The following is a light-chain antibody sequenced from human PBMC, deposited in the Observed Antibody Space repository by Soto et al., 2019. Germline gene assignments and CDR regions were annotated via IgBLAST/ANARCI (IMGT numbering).Light chain of an antibody. CDR2: LCS. CDR1: QSLLHSNGYNY. CDR3: LQPLQSWT. V-gene: IGKV2-28*01. Sequence: DIVMTQSPLSLPVTPGEPASISCRSSQSLLHSNGYNYLDWYLQKPGQSPQLLIYLCSNRASGVPDRCSGSGAGTDFTMKSSRVEAEGVGVYYCLQPLQSWTFGQGTKVEIK. J-gene: IGKJ1*01.